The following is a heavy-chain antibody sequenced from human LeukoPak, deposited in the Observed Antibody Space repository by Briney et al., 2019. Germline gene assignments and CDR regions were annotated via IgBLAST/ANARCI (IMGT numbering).Heavy chain of an antibody. CDR2: ISGSGGST. J-gene: IGHJ4*02. CDR3: AKWFGEPFFDY. CDR1: GFTFSNYA. Sequence: GGSLRLSCAASGFTFSNYAMSWVRQAPGKGLEWVSGISGSGGSTYYAESVKGRFTISRDNSKNTLYLQMNSLRAEDTALHYCAKWFGEPFFDYWGQRTLVTVSS. D-gene: IGHD3-10*01. V-gene: IGHV3-23*01.